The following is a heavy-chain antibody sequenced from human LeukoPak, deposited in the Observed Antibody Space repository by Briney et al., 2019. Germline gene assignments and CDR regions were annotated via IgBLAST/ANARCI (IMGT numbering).Heavy chain of an antibody. D-gene: IGHD1-1*01. V-gene: IGHV3-11*01. CDR1: GFVFSDYY. J-gene: IGHJ6*03. CDR3: AREGLERYYYYYMDV. CDR2: ISSSGNTI. Sequence: PGGSLRLSCAASGFVFSDYYMTWIRQAAGKGLEWVSYISSSGNTIYYADSVKGRFTISRDNAKNSLYLQMNSLRAEDTAVYYCAREGLERYYYYYMDVWGKATTVTVSS.